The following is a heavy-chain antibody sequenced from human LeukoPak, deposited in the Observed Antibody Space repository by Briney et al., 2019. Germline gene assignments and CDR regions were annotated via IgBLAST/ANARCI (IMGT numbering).Heavy chain of an antibody. CDR3: ARMMYGDFVDYFDY. D-gene: IGHD4-17*01. CDR1: GFSLSTSGMC. V-gene: IGHV2-70*01. Sequence: SGPSLVKPTQTRTLTCTFSGFSLSTSGMCVSWIRQPPGKALEWLALIHWDDNKYYSTSLKTRLTISKDTSKNQVVLTMTNMDPVDTATYYCARMMYGDFVDYFDYWGQGTLVTVSS. CDR2: IHWDDNK. J-gene: IGHJ4*02.